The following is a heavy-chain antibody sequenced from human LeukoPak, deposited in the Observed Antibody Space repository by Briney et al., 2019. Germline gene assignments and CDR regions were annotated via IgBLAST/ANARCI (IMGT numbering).Heavy chain of an antibody. CDR1: GYTFTSYY. CDR2: INPSGGST. Sequence: ASVKVSCKASGYTFTSYYMHWVRQAPGQGLEWMGIINPSGGSTSYAQKFQGRVTMTRDTSTSTANMELSSLGSEDTAVYYCASPGICSSTSCYSLGAFDIWGQGTMVTVSS. CDR3: ASPGICSSTSCYSLGAFDI. J-gene: IGHJ3*02. D-gene: IGHD2-2*01. V-gene: IGHV1-46*01.